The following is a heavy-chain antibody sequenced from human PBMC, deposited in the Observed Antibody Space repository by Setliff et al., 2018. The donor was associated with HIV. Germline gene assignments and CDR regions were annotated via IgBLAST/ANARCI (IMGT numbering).Heavy chain of an antibody. J-gene: IGHJ6*03. CDR3: ARGGGTSSPIDYHYYIDV. CDR1: GDSITSGHFY. D-gene: IGHD6-6*01. CDR2: IYHSGIT. V-gene: IGHV4-30-4*08. Sequence: PSETLSLTCTVSGDSITSGHFYWGWIRQAPGKGLEWIGYIYHSGITYYNPSLKSRVTISLDTSKNQFSLKLSSVTAADTAVYYCARGGGTSSPIDYHYYIDVWGKGTTVTVSS.